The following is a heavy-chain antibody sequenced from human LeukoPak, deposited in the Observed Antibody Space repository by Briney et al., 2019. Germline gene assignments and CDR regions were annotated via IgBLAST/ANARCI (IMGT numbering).Heavy chain of an antibody. D-gene: IGHD1-26*01. CDR1: GGSISSYY. V-gene: IGHV4-59*08. J-gene: IGHJ4*02. CDR2: IYYSGST. Sequence: SETLSVNCTVSGGSISSYYWSWIRQPPGKGLEWIGYIYYSGSTNYNPSLKSRVTISVDTSKNQFSLKLSSVTAADTAVYYCARLDSWSDGCVDYWGQGTLVTVSS. CDR3: ARLDSWSDGCVDY.